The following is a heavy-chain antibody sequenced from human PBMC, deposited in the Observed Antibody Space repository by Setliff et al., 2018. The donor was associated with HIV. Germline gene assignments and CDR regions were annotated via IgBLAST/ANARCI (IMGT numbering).Heavy chain of an antibody. Sequence: ASVMVSCKVSGYTLSELSMHWVRQAPGEGLEWMGGFDPEDGETIYAEKFQGRVTMTEDTATETAYMELSSLRSEDTAVYYCATVRRYYYDSSGQEYFQHWGQGTLVTVSS. CDR1: GYTLSELS. D-gene: IGHD3-22*01. CDR2: FDPEDGET. J-gene: IGHJ1*01. V-gene: IGHV1-24*01. CDR3: ATVRRYYYDSSGQEYFQH.